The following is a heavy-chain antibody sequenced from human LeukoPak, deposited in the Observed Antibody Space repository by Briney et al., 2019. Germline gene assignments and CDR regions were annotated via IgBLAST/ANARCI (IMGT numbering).Heavy chain of an antibody. CDR2: IHHSGST. V-gene: IGHV4-38-2*02. J-gene: IGHJ3*02. CDR1: GYSTTSGYF. D-gene: IGHD3-22*01. Sequence: SETLSLTCTVSGYSTTSGYFWGWIRRPPGKGLEWIGSIHHSGSTYYNPSLKSRITISIDTSKNQFSLKLSSVTAADTAVYYCAREMDYYDSSGYDAFDIWGQGTMVTVS. CDR3: AREMDYYDSSGYDAFDI.